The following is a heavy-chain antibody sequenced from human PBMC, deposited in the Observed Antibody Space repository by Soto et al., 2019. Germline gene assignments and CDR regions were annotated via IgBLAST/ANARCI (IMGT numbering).Heavy chain of an antibody. CDR1: GYSFSSSDYY. Sequence: PSETLSLTCSVSGYSFSSSDYYWAWIRQPPGKGLEWIGSMLYSGITYYNPSLKSRVTLSVDTSKNHFSVRLNSVTASDTAVYYCASLSVSLSGPYGIHVWGQGTTVTVSS. CDR2: MLYSGIT. J-gene: IGHJ6*02. CDR3: ASLSVSLSGPYGIHV. D-gene: IGHD2-15*01. V-gene: IGHV4-39*01.